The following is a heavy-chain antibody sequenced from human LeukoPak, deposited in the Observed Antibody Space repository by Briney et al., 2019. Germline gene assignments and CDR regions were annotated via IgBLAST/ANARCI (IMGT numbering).Heavy chain of an antibody. D-gene: IGHD3-10*01. CDR3: ARVYYGSGSLHYYYYYMDV. V-gene: IGHV3-53*01. J-gene: IGHJ6*03. Sequence: GGSLRLSCAASGFTFSSYEMNWVRQAPGKGLEWVSVIYGGGRTYYADSVKGRFTISRDNSKNTLSLQMNSLRAEDTAVYYCARVYYGSGSLHYYYYYMDVWGKGTTVTISS. CDR2: IYGGGRT. CDR1: GFTFSSYE.